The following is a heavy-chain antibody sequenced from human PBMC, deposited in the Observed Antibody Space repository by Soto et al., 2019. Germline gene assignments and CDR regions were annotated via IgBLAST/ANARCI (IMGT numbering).Heavy chain of an antibody. CDR1: GGSISSSNW. D-gene: IGHD6-13*01. V-gene: IGHV4-4*02. CDR3: ANIAAAGPYYYYYGMDV. CDR2: IYHSGST. Sequence: PSDTLSLTCAVSGGSISSSNWWSWVRQPPGKGLEWIGEIYHSGSTNYNPSLKSRVTISVDKSKNQFSLKLSSVTAADTAVYYCANIAAAGPYYYYYGMDVWGQGTTVT. J-gene: IGHJ6*02.